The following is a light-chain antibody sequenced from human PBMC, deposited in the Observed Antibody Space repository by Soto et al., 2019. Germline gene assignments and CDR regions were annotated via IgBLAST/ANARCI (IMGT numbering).Light chain of an antibody. Sequence: QSVLTQPASVSGSPGQSITISCTGTSSDVGGYNYVSWYQQHPGKAPKLMIYDVGNRPSGVSNRFSASKSGNTASLTISGLQAEDEADYYCSSYTSSTTWVFGVGTKLTVL. V-gene: IGLV2-14*01. J-gene: IGLJ3*02. CDR3: SSYTSSTTWV. CDR2: DVG. CDR1: SSDVGGYNY.